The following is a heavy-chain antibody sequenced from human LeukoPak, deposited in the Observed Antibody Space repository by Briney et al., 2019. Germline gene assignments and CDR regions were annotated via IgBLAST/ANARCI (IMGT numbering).Heavy chain of an antibody. CDR3: ARHRGVTTENLNWFDP. J-gene: IGHJ5*02. V-gene: IGHV5-51*01. Sequence: GESLKISCKGSGYSFTSYWIGWVRQMPGKGLEWMGIIYPGDSDTRYSPSFQGQVTISADKSISTAYLQWSSLKASDTAMYYCARHRGVTTENLNWFDPWGQGTLVTVSS. D-gene: IGHD4-11*01. CDR1: GYSFTSYW. CDR2: IYPGDSDT.